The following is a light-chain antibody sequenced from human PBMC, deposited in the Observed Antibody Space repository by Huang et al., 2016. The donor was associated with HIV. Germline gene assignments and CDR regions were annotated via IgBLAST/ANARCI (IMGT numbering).Light chain of an antibody. CDR3: QQYNDWPPLT. Sequence: EIEMTQSPATLSVSPGERATLSCRASHSVDSDLAWFQQKPGQAPRLLIYDASTRATGISAKVNGTGSGTEVSLSITNLQSEDFAVYYCQQYNDWPPLTFGGGTKVEI. CDR1: HSVDSD. J-gene: IGKJ4*01. CDR2: DAS. V-gene: IGKV3-15*01.